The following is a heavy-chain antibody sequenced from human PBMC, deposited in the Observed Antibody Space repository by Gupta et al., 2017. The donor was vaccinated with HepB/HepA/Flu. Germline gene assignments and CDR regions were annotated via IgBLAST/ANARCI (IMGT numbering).Heavy chain of an antibody. Sequence: QVQLQESGPGLVKTSETLSLTCSVSGGSISRSYWSWIRQPPGKGLEWIGYIYYSGRTNYNPSLKSRAIISVDTFRNHFSLKLTSVTAADTAVYYCARGGGGAFDMWGQGTMVTVSS. CDR1: GGSISRSY. V-gene: IGHV4-59*01. D-gene: IGHD3-16*01. CDR2: IYYSGRT. CDR3: ARGGGGAFDM. J-gene: IGHJ3*02.